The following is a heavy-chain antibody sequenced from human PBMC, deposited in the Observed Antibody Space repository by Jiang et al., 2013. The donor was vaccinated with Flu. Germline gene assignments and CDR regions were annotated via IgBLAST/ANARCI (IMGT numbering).Heavy chain of an antibody. Sequence: SGAEVKKPGASVKVSCKASGYTFNNYYMHWVRQAPGQGLEWMGIINPRGGSTIYAQKFQGRITLTRDTSTTTFYMDLSSLRSEDTAVYYCARTLYCITTSCDEQLGQKNWFDPWGQGTLVTVSS. CDR2: INPRGGST. V-gene: IGHV1-46*02. CDR1: GYTFNNYY. J-gene: IGHJ5*02. D-gene: IGHD2-2*01. CDR3: ARTLYCITTSCDEQLGQKNWFDP.